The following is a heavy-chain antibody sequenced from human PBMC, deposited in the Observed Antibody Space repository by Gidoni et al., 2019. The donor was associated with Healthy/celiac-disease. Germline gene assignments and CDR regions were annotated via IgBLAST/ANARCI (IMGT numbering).Heavy chain of an antibody. V-gene: IGHV3-23*01. Sequence: EVQLLESGGGLVQPGGSLRLSCSASGFTFTRYAMSWVRQAPGKGLGWVSAISGSGGSKYYADSVKGRFTIFRDNSKNTLYLQMNSLRAEDTAVYYCAKEGSGYDYNYYYGMDVWGQGTTVTVYS. CDR3: AKEGSGYDYNYYYGMDV. J-gene: IGHJ6*02. CDR2: ISGSGGSK. CDR1: GFTFTRYA. D-gene: IGHD5-12*01.